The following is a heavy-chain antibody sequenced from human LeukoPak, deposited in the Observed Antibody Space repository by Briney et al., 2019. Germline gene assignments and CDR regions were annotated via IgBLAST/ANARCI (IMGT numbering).Heavy chain of an antibody. D-gene: IGHD3-10*01. CDR3: ARESITMVRGVTPYYYYGMDV. CDR1: GFTFSSYE. Sequence: GGSLRLSCAASGFTFSSYEMNWVRQAPGKGLEWVSYISSSGSTIYYADSVKGRFTISRDNAKNSLYLQMNSLRAEDTAVYYCARESITMVRGVTPYYYYGMDVWGKGTTVTVSS. J-gene: IGHJ6*04. CDR2: ISSSGSTI. V-gene: IGHV3-48*03.